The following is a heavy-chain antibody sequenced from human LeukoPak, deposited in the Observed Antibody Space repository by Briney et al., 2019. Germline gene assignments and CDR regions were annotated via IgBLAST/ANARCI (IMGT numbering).Heavy chain of an antibody. CDR3: AKDVRRWGFDP. V-gene: IGHV3-23*01. J-gene: IGHJ5*02. Sequence: PGGSLRLSCAASGFTVSSYAMSWVRHAPGKGLEWVSAISGSGGSTYYADSVKGRFTISRDNYKNTLYLQMNSLRAEDTAVYYCAKDVRRWGFDPWGQGTLVTVSS. CDR1: GFTVSSYA. CDR2: ISGSGGST. D-gene: IGHD1-26*01.